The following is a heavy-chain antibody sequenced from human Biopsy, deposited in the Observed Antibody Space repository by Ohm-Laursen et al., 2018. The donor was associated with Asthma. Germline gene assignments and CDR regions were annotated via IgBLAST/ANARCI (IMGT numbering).Heavy chain of an antibody. CDR1: RGSLRVYV. CDR3: VRQSGYRSGWPKLLFVYYGMDV. Sequence: TLSLTYGVYRGSLRVYVWSWIRQPPGKGLEWIGESNQGGSPTFNPSLESRVTISLDASKNEFSLRLTYVTAADTAQYYCVRQSGYRSGWPKLLFVYYGMDVWGPGTTVTVSS. J-gene: IGHJ6*02. D-gene: IGHD6-19*01. CDR2: SNQGGSP. V-gene: IGHV4-34*01.